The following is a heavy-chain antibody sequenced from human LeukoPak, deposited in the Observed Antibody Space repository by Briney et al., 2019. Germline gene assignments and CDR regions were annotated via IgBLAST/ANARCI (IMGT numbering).Heavy chain of an antibody. Sequence: PGGSLRLSCAASGFTFSSYAMSWLRQAPGKGLEWVSSISGSYGTTYYADSVKGRFTISRDNSENTLYLQMNSLRAEDTAMYYCVRSDWFDNWGQGTLVTVSS. V-gene: IGHV3-23*01. J-gene: IGHJ5*02. CDR3: VRSDWFDN. CDR1: GFTFSSYA. CDR2: ISGSYGTT.